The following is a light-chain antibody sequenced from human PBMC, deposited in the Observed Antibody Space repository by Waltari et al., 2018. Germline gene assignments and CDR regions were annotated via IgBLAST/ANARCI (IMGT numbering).Light chain of an antibody. CDR3: ASWDDSLSGVV. Sequence: QSVLTQAPSASGTPGQGVTISCSGSNSNLGRNSVNWYQQFSGTAPKLIIHSNNQRPSGVPDRFSGSKSGTSASLAISGLQSEDEADYYCASWDDSLSGVVFGGGTKLTVL. J-gene: IGLJ3*02. CDR2: SNN. CDR1: NSNLGRNS. V-gene: IGLV1-44*01.